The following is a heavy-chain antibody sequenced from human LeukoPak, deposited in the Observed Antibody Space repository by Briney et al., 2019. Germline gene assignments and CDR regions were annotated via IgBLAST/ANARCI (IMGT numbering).Heavy chain of an antibody. Sequence: SETLSLTCAVYGGSFSGYYWSWIRQPPGKGVEWIGEINHSGSTNYNPSLKSRVTISVDTSKNQFSLKLSSVTAADKAVYYCARFPGAAAGFDYWGQGTLVTVSS. V-gene: IGHV4-34*01. CDR1: GGSFSGYY. D-gene: IGHD6-13*01. J-gene: IGHJ4*02. CDR3: ARFPGAAAGFDY. CDR2: INHSGST.